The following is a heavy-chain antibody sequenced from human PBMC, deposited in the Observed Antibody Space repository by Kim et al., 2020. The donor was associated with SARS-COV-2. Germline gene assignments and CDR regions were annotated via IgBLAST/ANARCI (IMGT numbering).Heavy chain of an antibody. Sequence: GLQWVSSLSGTGTFTYYTDSLKGRFTVSRDNAKHSLYLQMNSLRVEDTAVYYCARIVTTHLSYYYGVDVWGQGTTVIVSS. CDR3: ARIVTTHLSYYYGVDV. V-gene: IGHV3-21*01. J-gene: IGHJ6*02. D-gene: IGHD1-26*01. CDR2: LSGTGTFT.